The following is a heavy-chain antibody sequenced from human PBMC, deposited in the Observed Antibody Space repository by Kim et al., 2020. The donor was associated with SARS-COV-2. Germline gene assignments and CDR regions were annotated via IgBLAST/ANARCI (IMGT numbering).Heavy chain of an antibody. CDR3: ARPGGPNYGSGSTDAFDI. CDR1: GGSISSYY. V-gene: IGHV4-59*08. CDR2: IYYSGST. J-gene: IGHJ3*02. D-gene: IGHD3-10*01. Sequence: SETLSLTCTVSGGSISSYYWSWIRQPPGKGLEWIGYIYYSGSTNYNPSLKSRVTISVDTSKNQFSLKLSSVTAADTAVYYCARPGGPNYGSGSTDAFDIWGQGTMVTVSS.